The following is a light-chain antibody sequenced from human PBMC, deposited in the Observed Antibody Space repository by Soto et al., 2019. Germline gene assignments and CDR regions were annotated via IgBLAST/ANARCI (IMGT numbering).Light chain of an antibody. CDR2: GNT. CDR1: GSNIGAGYD. Sequence: QSVLTQPPSVSGAPGQRVTLSCTGSGSNIGAGYDVDWYQHLPSTAPKVLIYGNTNRPSGVPDRFSGSKSGTSAFLAITGLQAEDEADYYCQSYDSLSGSWVFGGGTKLTVL. CDR3: QSYDSLSGSWV. V-gene: IGLV1-40*01. J-gene: IGLJ3*02.